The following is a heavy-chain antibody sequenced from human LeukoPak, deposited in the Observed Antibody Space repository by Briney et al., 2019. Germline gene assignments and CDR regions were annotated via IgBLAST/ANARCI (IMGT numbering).Heavy chain of an antibody. V-gene: IGHV1-2*02. CDR1: GYTLTELS. D-gene: IGHD6-13*01. Sequence: GASVKVSCKVSGYTLTELSMHWFRQAPGQGLEWMGWINPDNGGTIYAENFQGRVTMARDTSISRAYMELSSLTSDDTAVYYCARAQGGAAAGYYYYGLDVWGQGTTVTVSS. CDR3: ARAQGGAAAGYYYYGLDV. J-gene: IGHJ6*02. CDR2: INPDNGGT.